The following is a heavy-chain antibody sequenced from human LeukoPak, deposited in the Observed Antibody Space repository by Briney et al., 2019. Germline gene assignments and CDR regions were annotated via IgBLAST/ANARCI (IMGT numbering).Heavy chain of an antibody. D-gene: IGHD3-16*02. CDR1: EFTFSSYE. CDR3: ARVRTFGGVIVGFDY. Sequence: PGGSLRLSCAASEFTFSSYEVNWVRQAPGKGLEWVSYISSSDSTIYYADSVKGRFTISRDNAKNSLYLQMNSLRAEDTAVYYCARVRTFGGVIVGFDYWGQGTLVTVSS. CDR2: ISSSDSTI. J-gene: IGHJ4*02. V-gene: IGHV3-48*03.